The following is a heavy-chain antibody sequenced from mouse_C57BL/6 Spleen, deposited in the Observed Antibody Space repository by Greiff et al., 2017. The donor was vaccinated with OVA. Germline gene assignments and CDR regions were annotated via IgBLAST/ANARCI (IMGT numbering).Heavy chain of an antibody. V-gene: IGHV1-62-2*01. D-gene: IGHD1-1*01. Sequence: VQLQQSGAELVKPGVSVKLSCKASGYTFTEYTIHWVKQRSGQGLEWIGWFYPGSGSIKYNEKFKDKATLTADKSSSTVYMELSRLTSEDSAVYFCARHEGPHYYGSSYGYFDVWGTGTTVTVSS. CDR3: ARHEGPHYYGSSYGYFDV. J-gene: IGHJ1*03. CDR2: FYPGSGSI. CDR1: GYTFTEYT.